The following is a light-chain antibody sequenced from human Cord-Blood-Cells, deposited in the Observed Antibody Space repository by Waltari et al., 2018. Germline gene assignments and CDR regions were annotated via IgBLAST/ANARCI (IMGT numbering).Light chain of an antibody. CDR2: YDD. CDR3: AAWDDSLNGPV. V-gene: IGLV1-36*01. J-gene: IGLJ3*02. Sequence: QSVLTQPPSVSEAPRQRVTISCSGSSSNIGTNAVNCYQQLPGKAPKLLIYYDDLLPSGVSDRFSGSKSGTSASLAISGLQSEDEADYYCAAWDDSLNGPVFGGGTKLTVL. CDR1: SSNIGTNA.